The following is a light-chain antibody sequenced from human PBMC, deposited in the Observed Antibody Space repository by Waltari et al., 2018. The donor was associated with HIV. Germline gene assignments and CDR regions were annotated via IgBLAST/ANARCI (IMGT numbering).Light chain of an antibody. CDR2: RNN. Sequence: QSVLTQPPSASGTPGQRVTIPCSGSRSTIGSKCVFWFQQVPGTAPKLLIYRNNQRPAGVPDRFSGSKSGTSASLAISGLRSEDEADYYCAAWDDSLSAFYVFGTGTKVTVL. J-gene: IGLJ1*01. CDR1: RSTIGSKC. V-gene: IGLV1-47*01. CDR3: AAWDDSLSAFYV.